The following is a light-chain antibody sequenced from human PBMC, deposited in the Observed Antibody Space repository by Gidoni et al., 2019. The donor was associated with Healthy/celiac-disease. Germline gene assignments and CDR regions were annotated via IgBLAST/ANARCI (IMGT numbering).Light chain of an antibody. CDR2: GNS. V-gene: IGLV1-40*01. CDR3: QSYDSSLSGSTV. Sequence: QSVLTQPPSVSVAPGHRVTLSCTGSSSNIGAGYDVHWYQQLPGTAPKLLIYGNSNRPSGVPDRFSGSKSGTSASLAITGLQAEDEADYYCQSYDSSLSGSTVFGGGTKLTVL. CDR1: SSNIGAGYD. J-gene: IGLJ3*02.